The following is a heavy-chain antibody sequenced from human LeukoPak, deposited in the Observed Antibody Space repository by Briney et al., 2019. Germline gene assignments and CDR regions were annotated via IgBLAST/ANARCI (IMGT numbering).Heavy chain of an antibody. J-gene: IGHJ6*03. D-gene: IGHD2-2*01. Sequence: SETLSLTCTVSGGSINNYYWGWIRQPAGKGLEWIGRIYTRGSTNYKPSLKSRVTMSVDTSKNQFSLKLSSVTAADTAVYYCARRSSLRYCSSTSCQEGDYYYYYMDVWGKGTTVTVSS. CDR3: ARRSSLRYCSSTSCQEGDYYYYYMDV. CDR1: GGSINNYY. V-gene: IGHV4-4*07. CDR2: IYTRGST.